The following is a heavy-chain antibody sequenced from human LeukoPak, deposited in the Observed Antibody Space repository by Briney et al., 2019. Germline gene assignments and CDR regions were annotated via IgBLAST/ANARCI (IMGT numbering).Heavy chain of an antibody. CDR2: IWYDGSNK. CDR1: GFTFSSYG. D-gene: IGHD6-19*01. J-gene: IGHJ4*02. V-gene: IGHV3-33*01. Sequence: GGSLRLSCAASGFTFSSYGMRWVRQAPGKGLEWVAVIWYDGSNKYYADSVKGRFTISRDNSKNTLYLQMNSLRAEDTAVYYCARDVEQWLGHYFDYWGQGTPVTVSS. CDR3: ARDVEQWLGHYFDY.